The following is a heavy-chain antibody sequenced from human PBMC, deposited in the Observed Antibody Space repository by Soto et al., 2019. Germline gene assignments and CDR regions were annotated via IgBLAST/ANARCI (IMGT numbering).Heavy chain of an antibody. Sequence: PSETLSLTCAVSGVSISRGNWWTWVRQTQQRGLEYIGEIFHDGTANYYPSFERRVAISVDTSKNQFSLKLTSVTAADTAIYFFARLVYDTRLNYMYFDFWGQGALVTVSS. D-gene: IGHD3-10*01. V-gene: IGHV4-4*02. CDR1: GVSISRGNW. CDR2: IFHDGTA. CDR3: ARLVYDTRLNYMYFDF. J-gene: IGHJ4*02.